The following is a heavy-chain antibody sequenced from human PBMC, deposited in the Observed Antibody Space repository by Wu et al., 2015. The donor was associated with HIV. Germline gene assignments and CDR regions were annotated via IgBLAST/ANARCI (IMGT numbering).Heavy chain of an antibody. CDR2: INPSGGST. CDR3: AKQQLEEYYFDY. J-gene: IGHJ4*02. D-gene: IGHD6-13*01. CDR1: GYTFTSYY. Sequence: QVQLVQSGAEVKKPGASVKVSCKASGYTFTSYYMHWVRQAPGQGLEWMGIINPSGGSTSYAQKFQGRVTMTRDTSTSTVYMELSSLRSEDTAVYYCAKQQLEEYYFDYWGQGNPGHRLL. V-gene: IGHV1-46*01.